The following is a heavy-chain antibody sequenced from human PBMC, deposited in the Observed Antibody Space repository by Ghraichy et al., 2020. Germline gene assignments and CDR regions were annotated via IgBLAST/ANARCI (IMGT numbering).Heavy chain of an antibody. CDR1: GGSISSSSYY. D-gene: IGHD3-22*01. Sequence: SETLSLTCTVSGGSISSSSYYWGWIRQPPGKGLEWIGSIYYSGSTYYNPSLKSRVTISVDTSKNQFSLKLSSVTAADTAVYCCARPQSYYDSSGFLPGDDAFDIWGQGTMVTVSS. V-gene: IGHV4-39*01. J-gene: IGHJ3*02. CDR3: ARPQSYYDSSGFLPGDDAFDI. CDR2: IYYSGST.